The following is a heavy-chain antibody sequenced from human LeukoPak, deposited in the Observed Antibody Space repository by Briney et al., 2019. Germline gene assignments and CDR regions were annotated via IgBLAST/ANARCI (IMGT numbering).Heavy chain of an antibody. V-gene: IGHV1-18*01. D-gene: IGHD5-12*01. CDR2: ISAYNGNT. CDR3: ARAGAWLRLGDWFDP. CDR1: GYTFTSYG. Sequence: ASVKVSCKASGYTFTSYGISWVRQAPGQGLEWMGWISAYNGNTNYAQKLQGRVTMTTDTSTSTAYMELRSLRSDDTAVYYCARAGAWLRLGDWFDPWGQGTLVTVSS. J-gene: IGHJ5*02.